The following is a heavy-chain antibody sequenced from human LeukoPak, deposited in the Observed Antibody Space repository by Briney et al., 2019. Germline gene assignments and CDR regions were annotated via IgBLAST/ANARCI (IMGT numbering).Heavy chain of an antibody. CDR1: NGPTNTYQ. CDR3: VASLLGYCSSTSCRSPYYYYMDV. J-gene: IGHJ6*03. Sequence: PSETLSLTCTVSNGPTNTYQWTWIRQPPGRGLEWIGNIHYSGSTNYNPSLKSRVTISVDTSKNQFSLKLSSVTAADTAVYYCVASLLGYCSSTSCRSPYYYYMDVWGKGTTVTISS. CDR2: IHYSGST. V-gene: IGHV4-59*08. D-gene: IGHD2-2*03.